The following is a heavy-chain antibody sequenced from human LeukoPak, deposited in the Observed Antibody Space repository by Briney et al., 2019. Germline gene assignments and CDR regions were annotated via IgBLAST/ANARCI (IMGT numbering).Heavy chain of an antibody. CDR3: ARDARGVAAAGGSWFDP. D-gene: IGHD6-13*01. Sequence: PSETLSLTCTVSGGSISSSSYYWGWIRQPPGKGLEWIGSIYYSGSTYYHPSRKSQFTISVDTSKNQFSVKLSSVTAADTAVYYCARDARGVAAAGGSWFDPWGQGTLVTVSS. CDR1: GGSISSSSYY. CDR2: IYYSGST. V-gene: IGHV4-39*07. J-gene: IGHJ5*02.